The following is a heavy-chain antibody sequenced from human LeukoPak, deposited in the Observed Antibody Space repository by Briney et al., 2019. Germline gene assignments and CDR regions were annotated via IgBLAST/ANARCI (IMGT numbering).Heavy chain of an antibody. D-gene: IGHD3-22*01. V-gene: IGHV3-23*01. J-gene: IGHJ4*02. CDR3: AKAWYYYDSSGYYFADY. CDR1: GFTFSDYY. CDR2: ISGSGGST. Sequence: GGSLRLSCAASGFTFSDYYMSWVRQAPGKGLEWVSAISGSGGSTYYADSVKGRLTISRDNSKNILYLQMNSLTAEDTAVYYCAKAWYYYDSSGYYFADYWGQGTLVTVSS.